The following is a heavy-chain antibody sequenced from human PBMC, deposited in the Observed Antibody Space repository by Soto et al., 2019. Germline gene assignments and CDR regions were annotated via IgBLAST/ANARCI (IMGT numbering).Heavy chain of an antibody. V-gene: IGHV3-48*01. Sequence: EVQLVESGGGLVQPGGSLRLSCVASGFTLGSYSMNWVRQAPGKGLEWLAYITSSSDTIYYADSVKGRFTVSRDNAKNSLSLQTNSLRAEDTAVYYCARQHSPRFRFWGEGTLVTVSS. CDR2: ITSSSDTI. D-gene: IGHD4-4*01. CDR3: ARQHSPRFRF. J-gene: IGHJ4*02. CDR1: GFTLGSYS.